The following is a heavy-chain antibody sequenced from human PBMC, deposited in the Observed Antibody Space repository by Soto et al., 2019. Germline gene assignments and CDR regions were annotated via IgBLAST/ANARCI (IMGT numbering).Heavy chain of an antibody. CDR2: ISPTSAYI. V-gene: IGHV3-21*01. CDR1: GLRFSDYV. J-gene: IGHJ4*02. Sequence: PGGSLRLSCEASGLRFSDYVMQWVRQAPGKGLEWVSSISPTSAYIFYADSMKGRFTISRDNAKNSVYLQMNSLRAEDTAVYYCARDWGADAYHSDYWGQGTLVTVSS. CDR3: ARDWGADAYHSDY. D-gene: IGHD3-16*01.